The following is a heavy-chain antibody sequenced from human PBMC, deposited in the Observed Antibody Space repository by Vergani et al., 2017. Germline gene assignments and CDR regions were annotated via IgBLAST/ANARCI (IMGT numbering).Heavy chain of an antibody. CDR2: IYTSGST. Sequence: QVQLQESGPGLVKPSETLSLTCTVSGGSISSYYWSWIRQPAGKGLEWIGRIYTSGSTNYNPSLKSRVTMSVDTSKNQFSLKLSSVTAADTAVYYCARGRQYTRYYYYYYMDVWGKGTTVTVSS. V-gene: IGHV4-4*07. J-gene: IGHJ6*03. CDR1: GGSISSYY. CDR3: ARGRQYTRYYYYYYMDV. D-gene: IGHD1-1*01.